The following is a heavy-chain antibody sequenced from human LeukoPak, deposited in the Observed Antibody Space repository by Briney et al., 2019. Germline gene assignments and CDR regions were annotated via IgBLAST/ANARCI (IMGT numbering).Heavy chain of an antibody. CDR2: IGGSSTNI. Sequence: PGGSLRLSCAASGFTFSSYAMSWVRQAPGKGLEWVSSIGGSSTNIYYADSVKGRFTISRDNAKNSLYLQVNSLRAEDTAVYYCAKDLGYGNIGLYHYFDYWGQGALVTVSS. V-gene: IGHV3-21*06. J-gene: IGHJ4*02. CDR1: GFTFSSYA. D-gene: IGHD2/OR15-2a*01. CDR3: AKDLGYGNIGLYHYFDY.